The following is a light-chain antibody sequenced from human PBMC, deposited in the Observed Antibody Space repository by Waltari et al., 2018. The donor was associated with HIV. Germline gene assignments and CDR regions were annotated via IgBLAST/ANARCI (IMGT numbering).Light chain of an antibody. CDR3: QQNAGSPPYS. Sequence: EIVLTQSPGTLSLSPGERANLSCRASQSVSSSYLAWYQQKPGQAPRLLMYGASSRATGIPDRFSGSGSGTDFTLTINRLEPEDFAVYYCQQNAGSPPYSFGQGTKLESK. V-gene: IGKV3-20*01. CDR2: GAS. J-gene: IGKJ2*03. CDR1: QSVSSSY.